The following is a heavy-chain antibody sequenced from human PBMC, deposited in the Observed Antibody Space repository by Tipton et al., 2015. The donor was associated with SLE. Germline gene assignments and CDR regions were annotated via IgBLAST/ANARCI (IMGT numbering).Heavy chain of an antibody. Sequence: TLSLTCAVYGGSLSGYYWSWIRQPPGKGLEWIGEINHSGSTKYNPSLKSRVTISVDTSKNQFSMKLSSVTAADTAVYYCARGGEWELLDYWGQGTLVTVSS. D-gene: IGHD1-26*01. CDR2: INHSGST. CDR3: ARGGEWELLDY. CDR1: GGSLSGYY. J-gene: IGHJ4*02. V-gene: IGHV4-34*01.